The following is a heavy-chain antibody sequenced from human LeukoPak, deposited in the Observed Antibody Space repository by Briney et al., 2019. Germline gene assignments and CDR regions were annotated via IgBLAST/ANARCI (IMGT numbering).Heavy chain of an antibody. D-gene: IGHD6-19*01. CDR3: AKSPLLKWLVVNFDY. CDR2: ISGSGSST. Sequence: PGGSLRLSCAASGFTFSSYAMSWVRQAPGKGLEWVSAISGSGSSTYYADSVKGRFTISRDNSKNTLYLQINSLRAEDTAVYYCAKSPLLKWLVVNFDYWGQGTLVTVSS. V-gene: IGHV3-23*01. J-gene: IGHJ4*02. CDR1: GFTFSSYA.